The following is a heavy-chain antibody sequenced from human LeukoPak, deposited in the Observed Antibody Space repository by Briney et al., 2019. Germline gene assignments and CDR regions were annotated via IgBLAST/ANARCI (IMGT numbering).Heavy chain of an antibody. Sequence: SETLSLTCAVDGGSFSGYYWSWIRQPPGKGLEWIGEINHSGSTNYNPSLESRVTMSVDTSKNLFSLSLSSVTAADTAVYFCARVTATTPFDYWGQGTLVTVSS. CDR2: INHSGST. CDR1: GGSFSGYY. J-gene: IGHJ4*02. CDR3: ARVTATTPFDY. D-gene: IGHD1-1*01. V-gene: IGHV4-34*01.